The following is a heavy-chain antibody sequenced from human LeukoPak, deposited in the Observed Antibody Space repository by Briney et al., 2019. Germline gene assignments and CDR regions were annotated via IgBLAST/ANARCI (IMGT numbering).Heavy chain of an antibody. Sequence: SVKVSCKSSGYTFTDFYIHWVRQAPGQGLEWMGWINPNGGGTNYAQKFQGSVTMTRDTSISTAYMELSSLTSDDTAVYSCARGSASGSRYPFDYWGQGTLVTVSS. J-gene: IGHJ4*02. CDR1: GYTFTDFY. CDR3: ARGSASGSRYPFDY. V-gene: IGHV1-2*02. CDR2: INPNGGGT. D-gene: IGHD3-10*01.